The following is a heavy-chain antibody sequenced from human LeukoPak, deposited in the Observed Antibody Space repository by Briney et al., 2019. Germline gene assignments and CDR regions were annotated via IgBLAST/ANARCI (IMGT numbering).Heavy chain of an antibody. CDR2: IRYDGSNK. CDR1: GFTFSSYG. V-gene: IGHV3-30*02. D-gene: IGHD6-13*01. J-gene: IGHJ4*02. CDR3: ARDKFRIADKEGPSDY. Sequence: GGSLRLSCAASGFTFSSYGMHWVRQAPGKGLEWVAFIRYDGSNKYYADSVKGQFTISRDNSKNTLYLQMNSLRAEDTAVYYCARDKFRIADKEGPSDYWGQGTLVTVSS.